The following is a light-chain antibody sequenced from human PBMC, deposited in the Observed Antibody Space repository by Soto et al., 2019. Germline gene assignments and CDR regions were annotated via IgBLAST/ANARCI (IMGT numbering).Light chain of an antibody. CDR1: QGISNY. J-gene: IGKJ5*01. CDR2: TVS. CDR3: QHLTSYPIT. Sequence: DIQLSQSPSFLSASVGDRVTITYRASQGISNYLAWYQRKPGKAPKLLISTVSILQSGVPSRFSGSGSGTEFNLTISSLQPEYFATYYCQHLTSYPITFGQGTRLEIK. V-gene: IGKV1-9*01.